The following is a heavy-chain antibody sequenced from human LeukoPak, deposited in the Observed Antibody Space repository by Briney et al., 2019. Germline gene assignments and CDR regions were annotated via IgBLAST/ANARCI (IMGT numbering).Heavy chain of an antibody. V-gene: IGHV3-23*01. D-gene: IGHD6-13*01. J-gene: IGHJ4*02. Sequence: GGSLRLSCAASGFTFSTYAMSWVRQAPGKGLEWVSAISGSGDNNDNTYYADSVKGQFTISRGNSKNTLYLQMSSLRAEDAAVYYCAKSGGTSWYLDYWGQGTLVTVSS. CDR2: ISGSGDNNDNT. CDR3: AKSGGTSWYLDY. CDR1: GFTFSTYA.